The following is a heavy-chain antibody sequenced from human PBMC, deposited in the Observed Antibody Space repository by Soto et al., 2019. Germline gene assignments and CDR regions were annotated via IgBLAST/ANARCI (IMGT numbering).Heavy chain of an antibody. Sequence: QVQLGQSGAEVKKPGASVTVSCKASGYTFTNYGFSWVRQAPGQGLEWMGWISGYNGNTNYAEKFRNSDTMTTDTSTNTAHMAPRRLRSDDTAVYYCAREGQAPYYYYGMDVWGQGTAVTVSS. CDR2: ISGYNGNT. V-gene: IGHV1-18*01. CDR3: AREGQAPYYYYGMDV. CDR1: GYTFTNYG. J-gene: IGHJ6*02.